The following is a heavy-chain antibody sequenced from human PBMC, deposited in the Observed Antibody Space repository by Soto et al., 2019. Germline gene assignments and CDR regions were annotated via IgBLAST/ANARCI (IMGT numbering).Heavy chain of an antibody. Sequence: VGSLSLSCAASGFTFSSYTIHWVRQAPGKGLEWVAVISYDGSNKYYADSVKGRFTVSRDNSKNTLYLQMNTLRAEDTAVYYCARSSGYYYYAMDVWGQGTTVTVSS. V-gene: IGHV3-30-3*01. CDR1: GFTFSSYT. CDR3: ARSSGYYYYAMDV. J-gene: IGHJ6*02. D-gene: IGHD3-10*01. CDR2: ISYDGSNK.